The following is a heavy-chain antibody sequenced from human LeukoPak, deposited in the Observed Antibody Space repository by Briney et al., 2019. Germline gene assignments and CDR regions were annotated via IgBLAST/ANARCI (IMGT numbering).Heavy chain of an antibody. D-gene: IGHD6-19*01. J-gene: IGHJ4*02. CDR3: VPGGLAVSGIDY. V-gene: IGHV3-7*01. CDR1: GFTFNNYW. Sequence: GGSLRLSCAVSGFTFNNYWMSWVRQAPGKGLEWVANITPDGSDRYYVDSLKGRVTISRDNTKSSLYLQLNSLRAEDTAVYYCVPGGLAVSGIDYWGQGALVTVSS. CDR2: ITPDGSDR.